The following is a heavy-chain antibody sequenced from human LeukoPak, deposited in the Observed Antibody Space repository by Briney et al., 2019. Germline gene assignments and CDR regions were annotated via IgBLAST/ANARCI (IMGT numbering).Heavy chain of an antibody. CDR3: AKDLSPYGGNSVTDY. CDR2: ISGSGGST. Sequence: GGSLRLSCAASGVTFSSYAMSWVRQAPGKGLEWVSAISGSGGSTYYADSVKGRFTISRDNSKNTLYLQMNSLRAEDTPVYYCAKDLSPYGGNSVTDYWGQGNLVTVSS. D-gene: IGHD4-23*01. CDR1: GVTFSSYA. J-gene: IGHJ4*02. V-gene: IGHV3-23*01.